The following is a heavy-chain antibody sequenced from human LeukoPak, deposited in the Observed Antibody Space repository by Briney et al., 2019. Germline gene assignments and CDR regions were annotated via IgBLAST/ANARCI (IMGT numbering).Heavy chain of an antibody. D-gene: IGHD6-13*01. Sequence: AVKVSCKPSVGTFSSYAISWVRQAPEQGLEWMGRIIPILGIANYAQKFQGRVTITADKSTSTAYMELSSLRSEDTAVYYCARGLEYSSSWYRSVGYWGQGTLVTVSS. J-gene: IGHJ4*02. CDR2: IIPILGIA. CDR1: VGTFSSYA. CDR3: ARGLEYSSSWYRSVGY. V-gene: IGHV1-69*04.